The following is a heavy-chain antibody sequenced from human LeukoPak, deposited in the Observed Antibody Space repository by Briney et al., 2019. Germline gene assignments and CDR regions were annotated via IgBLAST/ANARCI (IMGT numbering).Heavy chain of an antibody. J-gene: IGHJ4*02. CDR1: GFTVSSNY. CDR3: ARDGRPKGFPGLDY. V-gene: IGHV3-53*01. CDR2: IYSGGST. D-gene: IGHD1-1*01. Sequence: GGSLRLSCAASGFTVSSNYMSWVRQAPGKGLEWVSVIYSGGSTYYADSVKGRFTISRDSSKNTLYLQMNTLRAEDTAVYYCARDGRPKGFPGLDYWGQGTPVTVSS.